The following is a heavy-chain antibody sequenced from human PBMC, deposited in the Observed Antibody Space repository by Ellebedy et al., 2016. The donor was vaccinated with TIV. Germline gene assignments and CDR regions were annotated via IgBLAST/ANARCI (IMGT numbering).Heavy chain of an antibody. V-gene: IGHV3-30*01. D-gene: IGHD3-10*01. CDR1: RFTFSNYA. CDR2: ISYDGSNK. J-gene: IGHJ5*02. CDR3: ARVWFGEFTNWFDP. Sequence: PGGSLRLSCAASRFTFSNYAMHWVRQAPGKGLEWVAVISYDGSNKYYADSVKGRFTISRDNSKNTLYLQMNSLRAEDTAVYYCARVWFGEFTNWFDPWGQGTLVTVSS.